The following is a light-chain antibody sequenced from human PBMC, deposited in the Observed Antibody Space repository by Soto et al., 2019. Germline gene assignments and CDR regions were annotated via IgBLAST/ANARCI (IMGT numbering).Light chain of an antibody. CDR3: GSYAGTSIYV. Sequence: HYALTQPPSASGSPGQSATFSCTGTSIDVGGYNYVSWYQQHPGKSPNLVVNEVSKRPSGVPARFSGSKTGNTTSLTVSGLQADDEADYYWGSYAGTSIYVFGAGTKVTVL. J-gene: IGLJ1*01. CDR2: EVS. V-gene: IGLV2-8*01. CDR1: SIDVGGYNY.